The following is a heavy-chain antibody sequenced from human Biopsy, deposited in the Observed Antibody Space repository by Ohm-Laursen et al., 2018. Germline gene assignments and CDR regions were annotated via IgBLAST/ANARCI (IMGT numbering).Heavy chain of an antibody. CDR2: IYGDGRT. CDR1: GISVNDNY. D-gene: IGHD5-18*01. V-gene: IGHV3-53*01. J-gene: IGHJ4*02. CDR3: ARGGIVSVHSYGRMGLFYFDS. Sequence: GSLRLSCTASGISVNDNYMSWVRQAPGKGLEWVSFIYGDGRTFYAGSVKDRFTLSRDTSNNLMFLQMDSLRADDTAVYYCARGGIVSVHSYGRMGLFYFDSWGQGILVTVAS.